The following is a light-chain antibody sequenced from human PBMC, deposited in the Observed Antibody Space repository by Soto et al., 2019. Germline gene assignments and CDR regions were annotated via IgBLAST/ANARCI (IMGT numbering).Light chain of an antibody. CDR2: TNS. CDR3: QSYASSLSALV. V-gene: IGLV1-40*01. CDR1: SSNIGAGYD. J-gene: IGLJ3*02. Sequence: QSVLTQPPSVSGAPGQGVTISCAGTSSNIGAGYDVHWYQQVPGTAPKLLIYTNSNRPSGVPDRFSGSQSGTSASLAITGLQAADEADYYCQSYASSLSALVFGGGTKVTVL.